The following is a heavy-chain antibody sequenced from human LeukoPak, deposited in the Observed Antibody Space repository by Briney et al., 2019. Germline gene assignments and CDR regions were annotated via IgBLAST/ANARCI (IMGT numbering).Heavy chain of an antibody. CDR3: ASSLWIQLLAFDI. CDR1: GYSISSGYY. CDR2: IYHSGST. J-gene: IGHJ3*02. D-gene: IGHD5-18*01. Sequence: PSETLSLTCAVSGYSISSGYYWGRIRQPPGKGLGWIGSIYHSGSTYYNPSLKSRVTISVDTSKNQFSLKLSSVTAADTPVYYCASSLWIQLLAFDIWGQGTMVTVSS. V-gene: IGHV4-38-2*01.